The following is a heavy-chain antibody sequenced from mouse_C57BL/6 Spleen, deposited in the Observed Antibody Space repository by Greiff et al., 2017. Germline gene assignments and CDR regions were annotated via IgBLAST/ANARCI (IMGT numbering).Heavy chain of an antibody. J-gene: IGHJ2*01. CDR1: GYTFTSYW. Sequence: QVQLQQPGAELVKPGASVKLSCKASGYTFTSYWMQWVKQRPGQGLEWIGEIDPSDSYTNYNQKFKGKATLTVDTSSSTAYMQLSSLTSEDSAVYYCGRRGGPDWDDYWGQGTTLTVSS. CDR2: IDPSDSYT. V-gene: IGHV1-50*01. CDR3: GRRGGPDWDDY. D-gene: IGHD4-1*01.